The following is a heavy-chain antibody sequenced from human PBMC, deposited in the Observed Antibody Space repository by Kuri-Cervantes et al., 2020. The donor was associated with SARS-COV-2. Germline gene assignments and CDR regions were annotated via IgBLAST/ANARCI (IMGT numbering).Heavy chain of an antibody. D-gene: IGHD6-25*01. J-gene: IGHJ3*02. CDR3: ARDAARAAFDI. CDR2: ISSSSSYT. V-gene: IGHV3-11*05. Sequence: GESLKISCAASGFTFSDYYMSWIRQAPRKGLEWVSYISSSSSYTNYADSVKGRFTISRDNAKNSLYLQMNSLRAEDTAVYYCARDAARAAFDIWGQGTMVTVSS. CDR1: GFTFSDYY.